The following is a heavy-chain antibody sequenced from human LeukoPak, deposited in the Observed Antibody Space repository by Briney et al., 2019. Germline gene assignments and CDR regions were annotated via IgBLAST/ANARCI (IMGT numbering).Heavy chain of an antibody. CDR3: AKGSGWEASSFYYYLDV. CDR1: GFTFNSYG. D-gene: IGHD1-26*01. Sequence: GGSLRLACAAAGFTFNSYGIHWVRQAPGKGREWVAFIRYDGSSKYYVDSGKGRFTISRDNSKNTLYLQMNSLRAEDTPVYFCAKGSGWEASSFYYYLDVWGKGTTVTISS. V-gene: IGHV3-30*02. J-gene: IGHJ6*03. CDR2: IRYDGSSK.